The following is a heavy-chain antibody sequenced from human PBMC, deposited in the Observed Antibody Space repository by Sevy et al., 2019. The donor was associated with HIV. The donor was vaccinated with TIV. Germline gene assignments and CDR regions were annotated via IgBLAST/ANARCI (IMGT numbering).Heavy chain of an antibody. CDR2: IWFDGSNT. J-gene: IGHJ3*02. Sequence: GGSLRLSCAASGFTFSTYGMHWVRQAPGKGLEWVAVIWFDGSNTYYADSVKGRFTISRDNSKNTLYLQMNSLRAEDTAVYYCARESLRFLEWSGDAFDIWGQGTMVTVSS. CDR3: ARESLRFLEWSGDAFDI. CDR1: GFTFSTYG. V-gene: IGHV3-33*01. D-gene: IGHD3-3*01.